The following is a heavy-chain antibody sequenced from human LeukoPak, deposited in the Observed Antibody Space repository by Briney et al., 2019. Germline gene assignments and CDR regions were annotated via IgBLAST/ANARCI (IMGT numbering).Heavy chain of an antibody. D-gene: IGHD6-19*01. V-gene: IGHV4-59*01. CDR1: GGSISSYY. J-gene: IGHJ4*02. CDR2: FYYSGST. CDR3: ARGGIAVPGMRYHFDY. Sequence: SETLSLTCTVSGGSISSYYWSWIRQPPGKGLECIGYFYYSGSTNYNPSLKSRVTISVDTSKNQFSLKLSSVTAADTAVYYCARGGIAVPGMRYHFDYWGQGTLVTVSS.